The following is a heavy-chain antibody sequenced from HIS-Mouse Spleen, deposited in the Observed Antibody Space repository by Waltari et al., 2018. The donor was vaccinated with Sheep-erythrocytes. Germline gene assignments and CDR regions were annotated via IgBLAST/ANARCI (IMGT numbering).Heavy chain of an antibody. CDR1: GGTFSSYP. Sequence: QVQLVQSGAEVKQPGSSVKVSCKASGGTFSSYPISCVRQAPGQGLEWMGRIIPILGIANYAQKFQGRVTITADKSTSTAYMELSSLRSEDTAVYYCAQTGATTPHFDYWGQGTLVTVSS. V-gene: IGHV1-69*04. CDR2: IIPILGIA. CDR3: AQTGATTPHFDY. D-gene: IGHD1-26*01. J-gene: IGHJ4*02.